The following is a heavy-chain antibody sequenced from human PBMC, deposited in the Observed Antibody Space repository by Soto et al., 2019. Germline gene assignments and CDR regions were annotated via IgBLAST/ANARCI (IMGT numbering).Heavy chain of an antibody. J-gene: IGHJ4*02. CDR2: IYSGGST. CDR3: AGPGEQHRH. V-gene: IGHV3-66*01. Sequence: EVQLVESGGGLVQPGGSLRLSCAASEFTVSSNHMSWIRQAPGKGLEWVSLIYSGGSTYYADSVKGRFTFSRDNSQNTLYLQMNSLRAEDTAVYYCAGPGEQHRHWGQGTLVTVSS. D-gene: IGHD3-16*01. CDR1: EFTVSSNH.